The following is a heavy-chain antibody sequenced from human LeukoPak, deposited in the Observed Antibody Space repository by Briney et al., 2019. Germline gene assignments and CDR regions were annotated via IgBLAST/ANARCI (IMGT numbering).Heavy chain of an antibody. CDR3: ARSTMVRGEV. D-gene: IGHD3-10*01. Sequence: PSETLSLTCTVSGGSISSSSYYWGWIRQPPGKGLEWIGSIYYSGSTFYNPSLKSRVTISVDTSKNQFSLKLSSVTAADTAVYYCARSTMVRGEVWGQGTLVTVSS. CDR2: IYYSGST. CDR1: GGSISSSSYY. J-gene: IGHJ4*02. V-gene: IGHV4-39*07.